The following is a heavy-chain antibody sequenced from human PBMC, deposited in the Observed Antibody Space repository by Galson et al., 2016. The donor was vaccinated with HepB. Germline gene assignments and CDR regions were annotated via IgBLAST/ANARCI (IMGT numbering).Heavy chain of an antibody. CDR3: ARNRHWSGGSCYGA. J-gene: IGHJ5*02. V-gene: IGHV3-23*01. CDR2: ISGSGGST. CDR1: GFTFRSYA. D-gene: IGHD2-15*01. Sequence: SLRLSCAASGFTFRSYAMTWVRQAPGKGLEWVSTISGSGGSTYYADSVKGRFTISRDSSKNTLYLQMNSLRAEDTAVYYCARNRHWSGGSCYGAWGQGTLVTVSS.